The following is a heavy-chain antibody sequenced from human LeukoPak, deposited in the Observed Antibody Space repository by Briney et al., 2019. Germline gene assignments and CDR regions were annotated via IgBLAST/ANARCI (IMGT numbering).Heavy chain of an antibody. Sequence: GGSLRLSCAASGFTFSSYWMSWVRQAPGKGLEWVASIKQDGSEKYYVDSVKGRFTISRDNAKNSLYLQMNSLRAEDTAVYYCAREDYYYYMDVWGKGTTVTVSS. CDR1: GFTFSSYW. CDR2: IKQDGSEK. J-gene: IGHJ6*03. CDR3: AREDYYYYMDV. V-gene: IGHV3-7*01.